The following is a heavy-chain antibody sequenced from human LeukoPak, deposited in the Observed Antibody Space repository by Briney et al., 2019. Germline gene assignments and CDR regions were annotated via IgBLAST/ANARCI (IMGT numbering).Heavy chain of an antibody. V-gene: IGHV1-2*02. CDR1: GHTFTGYY. CDR2: INPNSGGT. CDR3: AREIGHYDILTGYYRGSNTFDY. Sequence: RGASVKVSRKASGHTFTGYYMHWVRQAPGQGLEWMGWINPNSGGTNYAQKFQGRVTMTRDTSISTAYMELSRLRSDDTAVYYCAREIGHYDILTGYYRGSNTFDYWGQGPLVTVPS. J-gene: IGHJ4*02. D-gene: IGHD3-9*01.